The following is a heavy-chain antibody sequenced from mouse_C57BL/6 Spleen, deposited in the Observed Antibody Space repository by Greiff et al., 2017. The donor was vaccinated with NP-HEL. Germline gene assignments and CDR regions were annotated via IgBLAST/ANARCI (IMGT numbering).Heavy chain of an antibody. CDR3: ARRHGYYVDAMDY. Sequence: VQLQQPGAELVMPGASVKLSCKASGYTFTSYWMHWVKQRPGQGLEWIGEIDPSDSYTNYNQKFKGKSTLTVDKSSSTAYMQLSSLTSEDSAVYYCARRHGYYVDAMDYWGQGTSVTVSS. J-gene: IGHJ4*01. D-gene: IGHD2-3*01. CDR2: IDPSDSYT. CDR1: GYTFTSYW. V-gene: IGHV1-69*01.